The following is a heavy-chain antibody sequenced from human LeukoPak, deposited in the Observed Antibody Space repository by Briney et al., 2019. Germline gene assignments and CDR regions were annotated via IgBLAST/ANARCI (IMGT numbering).Heavy chain of an antibody. CDR2: IYYSGST. CDR3: ARDGAYYYDSSGLLFDP. J-gene: IGHJ5*02. D-gene: IGHD3-22*01. V-gene: IGHV4-59*01. CDR1: GFTFSTYW. Sequence: GSLRLSCSASGFTFSTYWMSWVRQAPGKGLEWIGYIYYSGSTNYNPSLKSRVTISVDTSKNQFSLKLSSVTAADTAVYYCARDGAYYYDSSGLLFDPWGQGTLVTVSS.